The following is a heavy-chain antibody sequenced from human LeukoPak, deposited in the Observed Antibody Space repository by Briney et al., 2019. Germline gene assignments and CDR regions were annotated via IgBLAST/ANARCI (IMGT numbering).Heavy chain of an antibody. CDR2: ISYDGSNK. D-gene: IGHD3-22*01. V-gene: IGHV3-30*04. Sequence: GGSLRLSCAASGFTFSSYAMHWVRQAPGKGLEWVAVISYDGSNKYYADSVKGRFTISRDNSKNTLYLQMNSLRAEDTAVYYCARDRGPYYDSSGTDHWGQGTLVTVSS. CDR3: ARDRGPYYDSSGTDH. J-gene: IGHJ4*02. CDR1: GFTFSSYA.